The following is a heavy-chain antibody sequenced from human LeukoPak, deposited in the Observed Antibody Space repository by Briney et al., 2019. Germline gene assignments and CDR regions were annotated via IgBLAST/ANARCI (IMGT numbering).Heavy chain of an antibody. D-gene: IGHD4-23*01. CDR1: GGSFSGYY. CDR3: ARGQKMVPRAARFDP. Sequence: PSETLSLTCAVYGGSFSGYYWSWIRQPPGKGLEWIGEINHSGSTNYNPSLKSRVTISVDTSKNQFSLKLSSVTAADTAVYYCARGQKMVPRAARFDPWGQGTLVTVSS. J-gene: IGHJ5*02. CDR2: INHSGST. V-gene: IGHV4-34*01.